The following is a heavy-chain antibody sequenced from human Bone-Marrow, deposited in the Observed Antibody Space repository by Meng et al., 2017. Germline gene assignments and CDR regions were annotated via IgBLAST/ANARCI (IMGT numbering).Heavy chain of an antibody. Sequence: HVQLQPWRARLCKPSETLSLTFVVSGGSFSDYYWSWIRQPPGKGLEWIGEINHSGSTNYNPSLESRATISVDTSQNNLSLKLSSVTAADSAVYYCARGPTTMAHDFDYWGQGTLVTVSS. CDR2: INHSGST. V-gene: IGHV4-34*01. CDR3: ARGPTTMAHDFDY. CDR1: GGSFSDYY. J-gene: IGHJ4*02. D-gene: IGHD4-11*01.